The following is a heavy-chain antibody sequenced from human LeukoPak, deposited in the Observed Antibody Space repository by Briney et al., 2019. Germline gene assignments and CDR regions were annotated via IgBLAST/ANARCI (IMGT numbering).Heavy chain of an antibody. CDR2: ISAYNGNT. D-gene: IGHD3-3*01. CDR3: ARDRKSYYDFWSGYLRNDY. J-gene: IGHJ4*02. V-gene: IGHV1-18*01. CDR1: GYTFTSYG. Sequence: ASVKASCKASGYTFTSYGISWVRQAPGQGLEWMGWISAYNGNTNYAQKLQGRVTMTTDTSTSTAYMELRSLRSDDTAVYYCARDRKSYYDFWSGYLRNDYWGQGTLVTVSS.